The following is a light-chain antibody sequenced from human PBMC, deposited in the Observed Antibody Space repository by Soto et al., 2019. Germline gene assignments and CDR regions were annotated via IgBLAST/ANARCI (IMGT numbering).Light chain of an antibody. CDR1: SSDVGNYNY. CDR2: EVN. J-gene: IGLJ2*01. CDR3: SSYAGSNSPAVL. V-gene: IGLV2-8*01. Sequence: QSALTQPPSASGSPGQSVTISCTGTSSDVGNYNYVSWYQQHPGKAPKLIIYEVNKRPSGVPDRFSGSKSGNTASLTVSGLQAADEADYYCSSYAGSNSPAVLFGGGTQLTVL.